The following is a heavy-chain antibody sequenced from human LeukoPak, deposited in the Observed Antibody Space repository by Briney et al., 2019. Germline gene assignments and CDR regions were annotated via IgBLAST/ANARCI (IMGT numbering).Heavy chain of an antibody. Sequence: PGGSLRLSCAASGFTFNRYWMHWVRQAPEKGLLWVSRINGDGSSTTYADSVKGRFTISRDNAKNTLYLQMNSLRVEDTAVYYCAKEGWGPVVVTALSYYYYYMDVWGKGTTVTVSS. CDR3: AKEGWGPVVVTALSYYYYYMDV. CDR1: GFTFNRYW. V-gene: IGHV3-74*01. D-gene: IGHD2-21*02. J-gene: IGHJ6*03. CDR2: INGDGSST.